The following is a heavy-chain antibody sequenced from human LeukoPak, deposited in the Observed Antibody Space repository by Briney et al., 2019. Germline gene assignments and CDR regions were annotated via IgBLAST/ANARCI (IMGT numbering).Heavy chain of an antibody. J-gene: IGHJ3*02. D-gene: IGHD4-17*01. CDR2: ISYIGST. CDR1: DGSFSSHY. Sequence: SETLSLTCAVSDGSFSSHYWTWIRQPPGKGLEWIGYISYIGSTNYNPSLKSRVTISIDTSKNQFSLKLTSVTAADTAVYYCARDLVTVTKGFDIWGQGTMVSVSS. CDR3: ARDLVTVTKGFDI. V-gene: IGHV4-59*11.